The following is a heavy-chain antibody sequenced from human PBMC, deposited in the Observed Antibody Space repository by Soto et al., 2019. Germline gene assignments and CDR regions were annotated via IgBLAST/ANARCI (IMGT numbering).Heavy chain of an antibody. J-gene: IGHJ3*02. CDR1: GGSFSGYY. D-gene: IGHD3-16*01. Sequence: SETLSLTCAVYGGSFSGYYWSWIRQPPGKGLEWIGEINHSGSTNYNPSLESRVTISVDTSKNQFSLKLSSVTAADTAVYYCARAPPGRLWAFDIWGQGTMVTVSS. V-gene: IGHV4-34*01. CDR2: INHSGST. CDR3: ARAPPGRLWAFDI.